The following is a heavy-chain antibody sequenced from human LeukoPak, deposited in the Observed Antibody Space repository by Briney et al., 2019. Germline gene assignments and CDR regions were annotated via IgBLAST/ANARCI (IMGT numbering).Heavy chain of an antibody. CDR3: TRGARTPSGYGSRTAGRANGFDP. V-gene: IGHV4-34*01. J-gene: IGHJ5*02. CDR1: GGSFSEYH. CDR2: INHSGST. Sequence: PSETLSLTCAVSGGSFSEYHWSCVPHPPGKGGECIGEINHSGSTNYKPSLKSRVTISIDTYKNQFYLKLSSVTAADTAVFYCTRGARTPSGYGSRTAGRANGFDPWGQGTLVTVSS. D-gene: IGHD5-12*01.